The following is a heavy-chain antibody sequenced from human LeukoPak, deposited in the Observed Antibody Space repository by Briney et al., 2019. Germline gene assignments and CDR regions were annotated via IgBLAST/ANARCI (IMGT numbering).Heavy chain of an antibody. D-gene: IGHD3-3*01. CDR3: ARFRRVLEWFYRSEGHDAFDI. J-gene: IGHJ3*02. V-gene: IGHV1-18*01. Sequence: GASVKVSCKASGGTFSSYAISWVRQAPGQGLEWMGWISAYNGNTNYAQKLRGRVTMTTDTSTSTAYMELRSLRSDDTAVYYCARFRRVLEWFYRSEGHDAFDIWGQGTMVTVSS. CDR1: GGTFSSYA. CDR2: ISAYNGNT.